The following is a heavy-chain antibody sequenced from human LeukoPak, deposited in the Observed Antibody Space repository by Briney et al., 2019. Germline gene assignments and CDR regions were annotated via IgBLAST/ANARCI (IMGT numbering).Heavy chain of an antibody. V-gene: IGHV3-74*03. Sequence: GGSLRLSFAASGFTFSTYWMQWVRQAPGKGLVWVSHINSDGSSTTYADSVKGRFTTSRDNAKNTLYLQMNSLRAEDTAVYYCVRDNYGVDYWGQGTLVTVSS. J-gene: IGHJ4*02. CDR3: VRDNYGVDY. D-gene: IGHD3-16*01. CDR1: GFTFSTYW. CDR2: INSDGSST.